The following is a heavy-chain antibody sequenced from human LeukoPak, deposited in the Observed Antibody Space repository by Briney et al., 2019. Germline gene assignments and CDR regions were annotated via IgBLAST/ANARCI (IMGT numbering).Heavy chain of an antibody. D-gene: IGHD3-3*01. CDR3: AKRMSDFWSGYHKFTFDF. V-gene: IGHV3-23*01. CDR1: GFTFSSYA. Sequence: PGGSLRLSCAASGFTFSSYAMTWVRQAPGKGLEWVSAISGSSASTYYADSVKGRFTISRDNSKNTLYLQMNSLGAEDTAVYYCAKRMSDFWSGYHKFTFDFWGQGTLVTVSS. CDR2: ISGSSAST. J-gene: IGHJ4*02.